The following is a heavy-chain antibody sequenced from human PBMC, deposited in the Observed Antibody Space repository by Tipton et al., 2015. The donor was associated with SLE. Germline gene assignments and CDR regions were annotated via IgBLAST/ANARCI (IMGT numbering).Heavy chain of an antibody. J-gene: IGHJ4*02. CDR1: GYSISSGYY. D-gene: IGHD7-27*01. V-gene: IGHV4-38-2*02. Sequence: TLSLTCTVSGYSISSGYYWGWIRQPPGKGLEWIGSIYYSGSTYYNPSLKSRVTISVDTSKNQFSLKLSSVTAADTVVYYCARDSPHGVGKDYWGQGTLVTVSS. CDR2: IYYSGST. CDR3: ARDSPHGVGKDY.